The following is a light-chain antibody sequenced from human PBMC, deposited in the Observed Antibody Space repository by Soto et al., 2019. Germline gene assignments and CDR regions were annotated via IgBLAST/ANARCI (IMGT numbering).Light chain of an antibody. J-gene: IGKJ2*01. CDR1: QSVSSSY. CDR2: GAS. Sequence: EMVLTQSPGTLSLSPGERATLSCRASQSVSSSYLAWYQQKLGQAPRLLIYGASSRATGIPDRFSGSGSGTDFTLTISRLEPEDFAVYYCQQYGNSPQTFGQGTKLEIK. V-gene: IGKV3-20*01. CDR3: QQYGNSPQT.